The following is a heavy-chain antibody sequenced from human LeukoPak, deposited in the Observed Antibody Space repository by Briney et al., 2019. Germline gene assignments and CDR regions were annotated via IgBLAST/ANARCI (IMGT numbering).Heavy chain of an antibody. Sequence: GASVKVSCKASGGTFNNIVISWVRQAPGQGLEWMGGIIPIFGTANYAQKFQGRVTITADESTSTAYMELSSLRSEDTAVYYCARSVAQSEYFQHWGQGTLVTVSS. V-gene: IGHV1-69*01. CDR3: ARSVAQSEYFQH. CDR1: GGTFNNIV. J-gene: IGHJ1*01. CDR2: IIPIFGTA.